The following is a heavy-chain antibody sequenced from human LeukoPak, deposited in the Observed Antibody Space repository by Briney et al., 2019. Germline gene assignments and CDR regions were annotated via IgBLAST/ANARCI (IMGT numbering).Heavy chain of an antibody. Sequence: ASVKVSCKASGYTFTGYYMHWVRQAPGQGLVWMGWINPNSGGTNYAQKFQGRVTMTRDTSISTAYMELSRLRSDDTAVYYCARDPAPVVVAAKFFDYWGQGTLVTVSS. V-gene: IGHV1-2*02. CDR3: ARDPAPVVVAAKFFDY. CDR1: GYTFTGYY. D-gene: IGHD2-15*01. CDR2: INPNSGGT. J-gene: IGHJ4*02.